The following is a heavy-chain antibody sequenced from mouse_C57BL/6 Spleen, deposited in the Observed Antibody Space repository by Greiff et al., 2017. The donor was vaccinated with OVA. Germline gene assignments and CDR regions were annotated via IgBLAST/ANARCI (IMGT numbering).Heavy chain of an antibody. J-gene: IGHJ2*01. CDR2: IDPSDSYT. V-gene: IGHV1-50*01. Sequence: VQLQESGAELVKPGASVKLSCKASGYTFTSYWMQWVKQRPGQGLEWIGEIDPSDSYTNYNQKFKGKATLTVDTSSSTAYMQLSSLTSEDSAVYYCARETGRAPGYWGQGTTLTVSS. D-gene: IGHD4-1*01. CDR1: GYTFTSYW. CDR3: ARETGRAPGY.